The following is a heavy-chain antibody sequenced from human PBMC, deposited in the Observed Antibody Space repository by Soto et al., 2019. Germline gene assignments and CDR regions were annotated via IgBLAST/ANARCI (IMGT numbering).Heavy chain of an antibody. Sequence: QVQLVESGGGVVKPGGSLRLSCAASGFTFSDYYMSWIRQAPGMGLEWVSYISSSGSTIYYADSVKGRYTISRDNAKNSLYLQMTSLRAEDTAVYYCSRDKPVDDYGDYPLTYGRDVWGQGTTVTVSS. J-gene: IGHJ6*02. D-gene: IGHD4-17*01. CDR2: ISSSGSTI. CDR1: GFTFSDYY. V-gene: IGHV3-11*01. CDR3: SRDKPVDDYGDYPLTYGRDV.